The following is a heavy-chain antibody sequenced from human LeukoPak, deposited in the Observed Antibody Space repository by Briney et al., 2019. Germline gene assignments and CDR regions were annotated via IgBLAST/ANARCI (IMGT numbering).Heavy chain of an antibody. J-gene: IGHJ6*03. V-gene: IGHV4-39*01. D-gene: IGHD2-21*01. CDR2: ILHSGYT. CDR3: ARHRGGGGYHYMDV. CDR1: GGSLGRSNTY. Sequence: SETLPLTCTVSGGSLGRSNTYWGWIRQTPGKGLEWLGTILHSGYTYNNPSLKSRVTMSVDSSKNQFSLSLSSVTAADTAAYFCARHRGGGGYHYMDVWGKGTTVIVSS.